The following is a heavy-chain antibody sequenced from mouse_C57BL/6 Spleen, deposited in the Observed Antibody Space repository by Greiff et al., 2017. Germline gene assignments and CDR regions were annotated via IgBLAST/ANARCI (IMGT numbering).Heavy chain of an antibody. Sequence: VQLQQSGPELVKPGASVQMSCKASGYTFTDYNMHWVKQSHGKSLEWIGYINPNNGGTSYNQKFKGKATLTVNKSSSTAYMELRSLTSEDSAVYYCARGGYYVDYFDYWGQGTTLTVSS. CDR1: GYTFTDYN. D-gene: IGHD2-3*01. CDR3: ARGGYYVDYFDY. V-gene: IGHV1-22*01. J-gene: IGHJ2*01. CDR2: INPNNGGT.